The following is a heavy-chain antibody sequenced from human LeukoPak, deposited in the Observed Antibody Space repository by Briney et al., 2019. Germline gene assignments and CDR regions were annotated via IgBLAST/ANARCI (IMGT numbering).Heavy chain of an antibody. V-gene: IGHV3-74*01. CDR2: LKSDGSVT. J-gene: IGHJ4*02. CDR1: GFTFSSYW. CDR3: ARVPSWATGSIDY. D-gene: IGHD1-26*01. Sequence: PGGSLRLSCAASGFTFSSYWMHWVRQAPGKGLMWVSRLKSDGSVTNYADSVKGRFTISRDNAKNTLYLQMNSLRPEDTAVYYCARVPSWATGSIDYWGQGTLVTVSS.